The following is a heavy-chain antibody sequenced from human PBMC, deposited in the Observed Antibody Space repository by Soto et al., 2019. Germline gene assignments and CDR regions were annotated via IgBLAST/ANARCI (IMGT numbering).Heavy chain of an antibody. Sequence: QVQLVESGGGVAQPGRSLRLSCAASGFTFSSYAMHWVRQAPGKGLEWVAVISYDGSNKYYADSVKGQFTISRDNSKNTLYLQMNSLRAEDTAVYYCARSYSEDAFDIWGQGTMVTVSS. CDR2: ISYDGSNK. J-gene: IGHJ3*02. CDR1: GFTFSSYA. D-gene: IGHD6-13*01. V-gene: IGHV3-30-3*01. CDR3: ARSYSEDAFDI.